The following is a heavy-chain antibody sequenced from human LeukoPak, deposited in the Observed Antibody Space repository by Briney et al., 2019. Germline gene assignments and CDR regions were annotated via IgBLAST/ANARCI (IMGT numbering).Heavy chain of an antibody. CDR1: GGSISSSSYY. CDR2: IYYSGST. V-gene: IGHV4-39*01. J-gene: IGHJ4*02. D-gene: IGHD2-2*02. Sequence: PSQTLSLTCTVSGGSISSSSYYWGWIRQPPGKGLEWIGSIYYSGSTYYNPSLKSRVTISVDTSKNQFSLKLSSVTAADTAVYYCARLGCSSTSCYTSSFADYWGQGTLVTVSS. CDR3: ARLGCSSTSCYTSSFADY.